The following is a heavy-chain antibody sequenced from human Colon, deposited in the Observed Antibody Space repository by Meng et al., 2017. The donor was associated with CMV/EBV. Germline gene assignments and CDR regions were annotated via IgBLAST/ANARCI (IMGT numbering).Heavy chain of an antibody. J-gene: IGHJ6*02. CDR3: ARVHEGYQLFYGDGLDV. D-gene: IGHD2-2*01. CDR2: IYSGGDT. Sequence: GESLKISCAASGFTVNRNYMSWVRQAPGKGLEWVSVIYSGGDTYYADSVKGRFTVSRDNSKNTVYLQMNSLRAEDTAVYYCARVHEGYQLFYGDGLDVWGQGTTVTVSS. V-gene: IGHV3-53*01. CDR1: GFTVNRNY.